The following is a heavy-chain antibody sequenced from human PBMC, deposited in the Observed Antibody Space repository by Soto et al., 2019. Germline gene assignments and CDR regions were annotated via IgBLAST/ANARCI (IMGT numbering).Heavy chain of an antibody. D-gene: IGHD2-15*01. CDR1: GGSISSYY. J-gene: IGHJ6*02. CDR2: IYYSGST. CDR3: ASLRDGVCSGGSCYHYYGMDV. Sequence: SETLSLTCTVSGGSISSYYWSWIRQPPGKGLEWIGYIYYSGSTNYNPSLKSRVTISVDTSKNQFSLKLSSVTAADTAVYYCASLRDGVCSGGSCYHYYGMDVWGQGTTVTVSS. V-gene: IGHV4-59*01.